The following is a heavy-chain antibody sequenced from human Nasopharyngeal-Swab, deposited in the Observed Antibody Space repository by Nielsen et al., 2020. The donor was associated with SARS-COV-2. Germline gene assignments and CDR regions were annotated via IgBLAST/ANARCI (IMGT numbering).Heavy chain of an antibody. CDR2: INPNSGGT. D-gene: IGHD4-17*01. CDR3: ARDVYGESNWFDP. J-gene: IGHJ5*02. CDR1: GYTFTGYY. V-gene: IGHV1-2*04. Sequence: VKVSCKASGYTFTGYYMHWVRQAPGQGLEWMGWINPNSGGTNYAQKFQGWVTMTRDTSISTAYMELSRLRSDDTAVYYCARDVYGESNWFDPWGQGTLVTVSS.